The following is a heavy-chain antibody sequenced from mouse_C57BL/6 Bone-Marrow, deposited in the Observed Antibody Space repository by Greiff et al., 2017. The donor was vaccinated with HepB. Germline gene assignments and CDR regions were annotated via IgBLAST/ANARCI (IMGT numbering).Heavy chain of an antibody. Sequence: QVQLQQSGAELVRPGASVKLSCKASGYTFTDYYINWVKQRPGQGLEWIARIYPGSGNTYYNEKFKGKATLTAEKSSSTAYMQLSSLTSEDSAVYFCARMGILLPYYFDYWGQGTTLTVSS. CDR1: GYTFTDYY. D-gene: IGHD1-1*01. J-gene: IGHJ2*01. CDR3: ARMGILLPYYFDY. CDR2: IYPGSGNT. V-gene: IGHV1-76*01.